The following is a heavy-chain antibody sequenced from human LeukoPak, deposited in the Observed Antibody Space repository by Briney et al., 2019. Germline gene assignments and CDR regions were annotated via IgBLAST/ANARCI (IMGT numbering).Heavy chain of an antibody. Sequence: GASVKVSCKASGYTLTGYYMHWVRQAPGQGLESMGWINPNNGGTNYAQKFQGRVTMTRDTSISTAYMELSRLTSDDTAVYYCARSIVGATAFDYWGQGTLVTVSS. CDR2: INPNNGGT. V-gene: IGHV1-2*02. D-gene: IGHD1-26*01. J-gene: IGHJ4*02. CDR3: ARSIVGATAFDY. CDR1: GYTLTGYY.